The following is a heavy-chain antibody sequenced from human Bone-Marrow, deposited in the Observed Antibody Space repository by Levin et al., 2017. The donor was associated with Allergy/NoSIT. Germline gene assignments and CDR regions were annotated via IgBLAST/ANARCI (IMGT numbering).Heavy chain of an antibody. V-gene: IGHV3-23*01. D-gene: IGHD3-3*01. Sequence: QAGGSLRLSCAASGFTFSSYVMSWVRQAPGKGLEWVSGISDSGDKTYYGDSVKGRFTISRDNSENTLYLQMNSLRAEDTAIYYCTKDREPYYSFWSAYSTMWGQGTMVTVSS. CDR2: ISDSGDKT. CDR3: TKDREPYYSFWSAYSTM. CDR1: GFTFSSYV. J-gene: IGHJ3*01.